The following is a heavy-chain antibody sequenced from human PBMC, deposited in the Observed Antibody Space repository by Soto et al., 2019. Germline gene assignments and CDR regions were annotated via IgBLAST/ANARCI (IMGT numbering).Heavy chain of an antibody. CDR2: INYSGKT. J-gene: IGHJ2*01. Sequence: SETLSLTCSVSGGSISSSSYYWAWIRQAPGKGLEWIGSINYSGKTYYNPSLKSRVTISVDTSKNWFSLKLSSVTAADTAVYYCARFNWYFDLWGRGTLVTVSS. CDR3: ARFNWYFDL. CDR1: GGSISSSSYY. V-gene: IGHV4-39*01.